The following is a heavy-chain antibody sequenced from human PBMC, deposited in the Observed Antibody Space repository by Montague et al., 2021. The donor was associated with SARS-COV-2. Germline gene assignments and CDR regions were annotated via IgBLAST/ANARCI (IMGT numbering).Heavy chain of an antibody. Sequence: SLRLSCAASGFIFSSYEMNWVRQAPGKGLEWVSYISNSGDTKYYADSVKGRFTISRDNAKNSLYLQMSSLRAEDTAVYYCARAGEDYYYDSSGFVYWGQGILVTVSS. CDR1: GFIFSSYE. D-gene: IGHD3-22*01. CDR2: ISNSGDTK. J-gene: IGHJ4*02. V-gene: IGHV3-48*03. CDR3: ARAGEDYYYDSSGFVY.